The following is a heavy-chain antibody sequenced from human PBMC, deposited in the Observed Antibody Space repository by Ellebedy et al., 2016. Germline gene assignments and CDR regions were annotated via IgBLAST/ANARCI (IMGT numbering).Heavy chain of an antibody. Sequence: ASVKVSCXTSGYTFINYGISWVRQAPGQGLEWMGGSNNRHHAQKFQGRVTMTTDTSTRTAYMELRSLRFDDTAVYYCARGNHYYDSSGYHDWGQGTLVTVSS. CDR2: SNNR. V-gene: IGHV1-18*01. D-gene: IGHD3-22*01. CDR3: ARGNHYYDSSGYHD. J-gene: IGHJ4*02. CDR1: GYTFINYG.